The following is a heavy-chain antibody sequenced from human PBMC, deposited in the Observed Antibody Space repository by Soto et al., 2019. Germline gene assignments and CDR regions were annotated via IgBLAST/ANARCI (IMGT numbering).Heavy chain of an antibody. CDR3: AKPVTYSSSLNDY. CDR1: GFTFSSYA. CDR2: ISGSGDST. V-gene: IGHV3-23*01. J-gene: IGHJ4*02. D-gene: IGHD6-13*01. Sequence: EVQLLESGGGLVQPGGSLRLSCAASGFTFSSYAMSWVRQAPGKGLEWVSAISGSGDSTYYADSVKGRFTISRDKSKNTLDLQMNSLRAEDTAIYYCAKPVTYSSSLNDYWGQGTLVTVSS.